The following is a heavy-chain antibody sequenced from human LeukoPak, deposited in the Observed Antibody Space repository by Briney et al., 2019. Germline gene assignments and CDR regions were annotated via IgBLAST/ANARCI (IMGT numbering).Heavy chain of an antibody. J-gene: IGHJ3*01. Sequence: GGSLRLSCAASGFTFRYYAMHWVRQAPGKGLEWVAVISNDGSIQYYTDSVKGRFIISRDDSKNRMYLQMNSRRVDDTALYYCARGPDPVVRGPRRAFDLWGQGTRVTVSS. D-gene: IGHD3-10*01. V-gene: IGHV3-30-3*01. CDR3: ARGPDPVVRGPRRAFDL. CDR2: ISNDGSIQ. CDR1: GFTFRYYA.